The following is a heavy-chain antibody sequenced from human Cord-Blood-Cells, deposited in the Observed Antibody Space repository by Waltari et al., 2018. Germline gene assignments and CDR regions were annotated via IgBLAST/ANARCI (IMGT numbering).Heavy chain of an antibody. CDR1: GCTFTGYY. CDR2: INPNSGGT. V-gene: IGHV1-2*02. Sequence: QVPLVQSGAEVKKPGASVKVSCKASGCTFTGYYMHWVRQAPGQGLEGMGWINPNSGGTNYAQKFQGRVTMTRDTSISTAYMELSRLRSDDTAVYYCARDLGIAAAGTSGAFDIWGQGTMVTVSS. D-gene: IGHD6-13*01. CDR3: ARDLGIAAAGTSGAFDI. J-gene: IGHJ3*02.